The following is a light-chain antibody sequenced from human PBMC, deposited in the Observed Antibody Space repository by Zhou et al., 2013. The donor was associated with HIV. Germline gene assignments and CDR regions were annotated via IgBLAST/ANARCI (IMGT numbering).Light chain of an antibody. CDR1: QGISSH. Sequence: DIQLTQSPSFLSASVGDRVTITCRASQGISSHLVWYQQKPGKAPKLLIYAASTLQSGVPSRFSGSGSGTEFTLTINSLQPEDFATYYCQQLNSYPITFGQGTRLEIK. V-gene: IGKV1-9*01. CDR3: QQLNSYPIT. J-gene: IGKJ5*01. CDR2: AAS.